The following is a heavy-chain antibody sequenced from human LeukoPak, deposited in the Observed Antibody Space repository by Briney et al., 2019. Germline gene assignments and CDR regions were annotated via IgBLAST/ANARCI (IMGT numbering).Heavy chain of an antibody. CDR1: GGSFSGYF. D-gene: IGHD6-25*01. CDR2: INHSGSP. Sequence: PSETLSLTCAVYGGSFSGYFWSWVRQPPEKGLEWIGEINHSGSPDYNPSLKSRVTISVDTSKNQFSLKLNSVTAADTAVYYCARGQLRLSNWGQGSLVIVSS. V-gene: IGHV4-34*01. CDR3: ARGQLRLSN. J-gene: IGHJ4*02.